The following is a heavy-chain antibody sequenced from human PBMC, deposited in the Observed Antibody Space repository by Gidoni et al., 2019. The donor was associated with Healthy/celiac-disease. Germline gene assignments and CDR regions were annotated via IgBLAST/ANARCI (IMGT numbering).Heavy chain of an antibody. CDR3: AASWGGGSYLNFDY. CDR2: IVVGSGNT. J-gene: IGHJ4*02. Sequence: QMQLVQSGPEVKKPGTSVKVSCKASGFTFTSSAVQWVRQARGQRLEWIGWIVVGSGNTNYAQKFQERVTITRDMSTSTAYMELSSLRSEDTAVYYCAASWGGGSYLNFDYWGQGTLVTVSS. CDR1: GFTFTSSA. D-gene: IGHD1-26*01. V-gene: IGHV1-58*01.